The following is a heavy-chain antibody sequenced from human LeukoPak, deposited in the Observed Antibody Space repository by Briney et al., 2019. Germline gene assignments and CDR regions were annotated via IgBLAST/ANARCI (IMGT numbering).Heavy chain of an antibody. D-gene: IGHD2-15*01. V-gene: IGHV1-46*01. CDR1: GYTFTSYY. CDR2: INPSGGST. Sequence: ASVKVSCKASGYTFTSYYMHWVRQAPGQGLEWMGIINPSGGSTSYAQKFQGRVTMTRDTSTSTVYMELSSLRSEDTAVYYCARDSDCSGGSCYGFGGYWGQGTLVTASS. J-gene: IGHJ4*02. CDR3: ARDSDCSGGSCYGFGGY.